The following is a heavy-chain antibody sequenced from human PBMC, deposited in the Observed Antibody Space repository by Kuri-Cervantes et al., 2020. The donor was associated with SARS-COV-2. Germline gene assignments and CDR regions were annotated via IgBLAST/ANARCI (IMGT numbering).Heavy chain of an antibody. CDR2: ISSSGSTI. CDR1: GFTFDDYA. J-gene: IGHJ4*02. Sequence: GESLKISCAASGFTFDDYAMHWVRQAPGKGLEWVSYISSSGSTIYYADSVKGRFTISRDNAKNSLYLQMNSLRAEDTAVYYCAKELNEGYSSSWYFDYWGQGTLVTVSS. D-gene: IGHD6-13*01. V-gene: IGHV3-48*03. CDR3: AKELNEGYSSSWYFDY.